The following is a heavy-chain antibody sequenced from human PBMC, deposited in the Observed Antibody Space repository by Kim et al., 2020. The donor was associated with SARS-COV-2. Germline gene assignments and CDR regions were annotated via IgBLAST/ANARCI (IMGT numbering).Heavy chain of an antibody. CDR2: GNGNT. CDR3: LGGFYFDY. V-gene: IGHV1-3*01. J-gene: IGHJ4*02. Sequence: GNGNTIYSQKFQGRVTFTTDTSASTAYMELSFLRSKDSAVYYCLGGFYFDYWGQGTLVTVSS. D-gene: IGHD3-16*01.